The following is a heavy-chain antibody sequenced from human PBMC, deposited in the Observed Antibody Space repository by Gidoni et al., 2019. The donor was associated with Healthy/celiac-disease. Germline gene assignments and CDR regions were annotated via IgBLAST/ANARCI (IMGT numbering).Heavy chain of an antibody. CDR2: KYSRSKWYN. D-gene: IGHD6-19*01. CDR3: ARGGGSGLTWWFDP. J-gene: IGHJ5*02. Sequence: QVQLPQSGPGLVKPSHTLSLTCTIAGDSVSSNRAAWNWIRQSPSRGLEWLGRKYSRSKWYNDYAVSVKSRITITPDSSKKQFSLQLNSVSPEDTAVYYCARGGGSGLTWWFDPWGQGTLVTVSS. CDR1: GDSVSSNRAA. V-gene: IGHV6-1*01.